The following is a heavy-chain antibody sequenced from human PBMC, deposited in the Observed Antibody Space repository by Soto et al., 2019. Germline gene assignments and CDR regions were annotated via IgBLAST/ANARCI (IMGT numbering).Heavy chain of an antibody. CDR1: GYTFTGYY. Sequence: SVNVSCKASGYTFTGYYMHWVRQAPGQGLEWMGWINPNSGGTNYAQKFQGRVTMTRDTSISTAYMELSRLRSDDTAVYYCARDMAGTIGLEYWAQGTLVTVSS. CDR2: INPNSGGT. D-gene: IGHD1-7*01. J-gene: IGHJ4*02. V-gene: IGHV1-2*02. CDR3: ARDMAGTIGLEY.